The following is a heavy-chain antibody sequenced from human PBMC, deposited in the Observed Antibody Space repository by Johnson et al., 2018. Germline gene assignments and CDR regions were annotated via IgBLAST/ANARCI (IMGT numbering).Heavy chain of an antibody. CDR3: ARGQWERNAFDI. V-gene: IGHV4-59*01. J-gene: IGHJ3*02. Sequence: QVQLQESGPGLVKPSETLSLTCTVFGASITGYYWTWIRQPPGKGLEWIGYIYYSGSTNYNPSLKSRVTISVGTSKNQFSLNLTSVTAADKAVYYCARGQWERNAFDIWDQGTKVTVSS. D-gene: IGHD1-26*01. CDR1: GASITGYY. CDR2: IYYSGST.